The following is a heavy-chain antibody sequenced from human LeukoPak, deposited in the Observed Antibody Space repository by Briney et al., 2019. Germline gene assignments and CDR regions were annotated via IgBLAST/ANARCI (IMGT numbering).Heavy chain of an antibody. CDR1: GPPISSNNFY. V-gene: IGHV4-39*01. CDR3: ARLGSSGWFEAGNF. D-gene: IGHD6-19*01. CDR2: IYYRGST. J-gene: IGHJ4*02. Sequence: PSETLSLTCTVSGPPISSNNFYWGRIPRPPGKGLEWIGRIYYRGSTYYTPSLKSRVTLSVDTSHSQFSLRLTSVTAVDTAVYYCARLGSSGWFEAGNFWGQGTLVTVSP.